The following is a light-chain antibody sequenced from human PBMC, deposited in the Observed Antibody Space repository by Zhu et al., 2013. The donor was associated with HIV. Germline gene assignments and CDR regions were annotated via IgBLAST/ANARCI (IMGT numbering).Light chain of an antibody. V-gene: IGKV2-28*01. CDR2: LGS. Sequence: DIVMTQSPLSLPVTPGESASISCRSSQSLLHSNGYNYLDWYLQKPGQSPQLLIYLGSNRASGVPDRFSGSGSGTDFTLKISRVEAEDVGVYYCMQLLKTPYTFGQGTKLEIK. CDR3: MQLLKTPYT. CDR1: QSLLHSNGYNY. J-gene: IGKJ2*01.